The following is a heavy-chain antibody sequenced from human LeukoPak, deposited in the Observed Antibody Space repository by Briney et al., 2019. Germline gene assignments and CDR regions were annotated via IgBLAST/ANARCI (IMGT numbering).Heavy chain of an antibody. J-gene: IGHJ1*01. V-gene: IGHV4-39*01. D-gene: IGHD3-22*01. Sequence: SETLSLTCTISGDPISSSSYYWDWIRQCPGKGLEWIGTIYYSGSTYYNASLKSRLFISIDTSNNQFSLRLSFVTAADTAVYYCARRRYYDSTGYLDWGQGTLITVSS. CDR3: ARRRYYDSTGYLD. CDR1: GDPISSSSYY. CDR2: IYYSGST.